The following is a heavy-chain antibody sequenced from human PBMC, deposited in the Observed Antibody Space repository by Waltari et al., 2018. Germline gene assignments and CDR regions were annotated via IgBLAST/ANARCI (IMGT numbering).Heavy chain of an antibody. CDR2: IYYSGST. D-gene: IGHD3-22*01. V-gene: IGHV4-59*01. Sequence: QVQLQESGPGLVKPSETLSLTCTVSGGYISSYYWSWIRQPPWKGLGWIGYIYYSGSTNYNPSRKSRVTISVDTSKNQFSLKLSSVTAADTAVYYWARWRDSSGNFDYWGQGTLVTVSS. CDR1: GGYISSYY. CDR3: ARWRDSSGNFDY. J-gene: IGHJ4*02.